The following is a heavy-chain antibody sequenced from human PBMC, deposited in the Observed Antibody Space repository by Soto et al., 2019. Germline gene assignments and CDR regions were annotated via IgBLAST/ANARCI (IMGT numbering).Heavy chain of an antibody. Sequence: PSETLSLTCTVSGGSISSSGHYWGWVRQPPGKGLEWIGNIHYSGDAYYNPSLKSRVSISVDTSKNQFSLKLNSVTAADTAVYYCARAYCGGDCYSRWFDPWGQGTLVTVSS. J-gene: IGHJ5*02. D-gene: IGHD2-21*02. V-gene: IGHV4-39*01. CDR1: GGSISSSGHY. CDR3: ARAYCGGDCYSRWFDP. CDR2: IHYSGDA.